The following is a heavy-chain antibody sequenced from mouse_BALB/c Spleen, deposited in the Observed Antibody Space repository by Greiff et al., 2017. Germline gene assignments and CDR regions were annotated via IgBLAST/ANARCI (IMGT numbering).Heavy chain of an antibody. CDR3: ASVYRYDTFAY. CDR1: GYAFSSYW. D-gene: IGHD2-14*01. CDR2: IYPGDGDT. V-gene: IGHV1-80*01. J-gene: IGHJ3*01. Sequence: VQLQQSGAELVRPGSSVKLSCKASGYAFSSYWMNWVKQRPGQGLEWIGQIYPGDGDTNYNGKFKGKATLTADKSSSTAYMQLSSLTSEDSAVYCCASVYRYDTFAYWGQGTLVTVSA.